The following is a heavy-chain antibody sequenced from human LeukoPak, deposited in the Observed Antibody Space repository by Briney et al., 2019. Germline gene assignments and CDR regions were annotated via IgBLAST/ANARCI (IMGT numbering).Heavy chain of an antibody. CDR2: ISSSSSYI. D-gene: IGHD2-2*01. CDR3: ARTSSTSCHSCLDY. CDR1: GFTFSSYS. J-gene: IGHJ4*02. V-gene: IGHV3-21*01. Sequence: GGSLRLSCAASGFTFSSYSMNWVRQAPGKGLEWGSSISSSSSYIYYADSVKGRFTISRDNAKNSLYLQMNSLRAEDTAVYYCARTSSTSCHSCLDYWGQGTLVTVSS.